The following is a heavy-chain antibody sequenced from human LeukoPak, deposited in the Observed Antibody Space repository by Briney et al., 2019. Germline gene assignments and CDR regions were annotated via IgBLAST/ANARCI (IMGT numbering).Heavy chain of an antibody. D-gene: IGHD2-2*01. CDR1: GFSFSSYT. CDR3: AHGSMYQLDY. Sequence: PGGSLRLSCSASGFSFSSYTMTWVRQAPGKGPEWVSIISGGGDTTFYTDSVKGRFTISRDNSKNTLYLQMNSLRAEDTAVYYCAHGSMYQLDYWGQGTLVTVSP. J-gene: IGHJ4*02. CDR2: ISGGGDTT. V-gene: IGHV3-23*01.